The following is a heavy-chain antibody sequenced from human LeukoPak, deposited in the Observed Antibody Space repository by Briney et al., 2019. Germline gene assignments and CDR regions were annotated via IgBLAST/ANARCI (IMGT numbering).Heavy chain of an antibody. D-gene: IGHD1-1*01. CDR2: VYYTGST. Sequence: SETLSLTCTVSGGSISPYYWSWIRQPPGKGLEWIGYVYYTGSTNYNPSPKSRVTISVDTSRNQFSLRLNSVTAADTAIYYCAQYIRDSGTYNFAHWGQGNLVTVSS. J-gene: IGHJ4*02. CDR3: AQYIRDSGTYNFAH. CDR1: GGSISPYY. V-gene: IGHV4-59*01.